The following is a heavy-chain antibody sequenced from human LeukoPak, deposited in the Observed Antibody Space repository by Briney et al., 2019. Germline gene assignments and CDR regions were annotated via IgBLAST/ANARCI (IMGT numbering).Heavy chain of an antibody. V-gene: IGHV3-23*01. CDR2: ISGSADST. J-gene: IGHJ4*02. CDR1: GFTLSSYA. D-gene: IGHD3-22*01. Sequence: GGSLRLSCTASGFTLSSYAMSWVRQAPGGGLEWVSTISGSADSTNYAEAVKGRFTISRDNSKNTMYLQMNSLRAEDTAVYYCAKDPSYYYDSSGYLIWGQGTLVTVSS. CDR3: AKDPSYYYDSSGYLI.